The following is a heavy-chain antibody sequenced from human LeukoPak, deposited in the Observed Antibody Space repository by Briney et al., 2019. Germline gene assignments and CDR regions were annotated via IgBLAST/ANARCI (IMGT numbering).Heavy chain of an antibody. V-gene: IGHV1-18*01. CDR2: ISAYNGNT. J-gene: IGHJ4*02. Sequence: ASVQDSCQASGYTFTSYGISWVRQAPGQRREWMGYISAYNGNTNYAQKLQGRVTMTTDTSTRTAGMGGWRLRSDDTAVYYCAILEYSGSYYVSYWGQGTLVCVSS. CDR3: AILEYSGSYYVSY. D-gene: IGHD1-26*01. CDR1: GYTFTSYG.